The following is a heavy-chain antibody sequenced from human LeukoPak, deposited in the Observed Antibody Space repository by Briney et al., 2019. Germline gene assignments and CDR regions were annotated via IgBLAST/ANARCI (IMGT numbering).Heavy chain of an antibody. Sequence: SETLSLTCTVSGYSISSLGYYWGWLRQPPGKVLVWIGNIRYSGNPYYTPSLKSRVTISVDTSRHQFSLNMSTVTAADTAVYYCVRQVFAGPRMLRWGPGTLVTVSS. CDR2: IRYSGNP. D-gene: IGHD3-3*02. CDR1: GYSISSLGYY. V-gene: IGHV4-39*01. CDR3: VRQVFAGPRMLR. J-gene: IGHJ4*02.